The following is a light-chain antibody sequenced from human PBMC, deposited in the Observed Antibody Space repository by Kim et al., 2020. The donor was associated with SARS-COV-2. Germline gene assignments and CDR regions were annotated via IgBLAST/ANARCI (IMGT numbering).Light chain of an antibody. CDR1: SSNIGAGYD. J-gene: IGLJ3*02. CDR2: ENI. Sequence: VLTQAPSVSGAPGQRVTISCAGTSSNIGAGYDVHWYQHLPGTAPKLLIYENINRPSEVPDRFSGSKSDTTAALAIAGLRADDEADYYCQSYDRSLSGWVFGGGTQLTVL. CDR3: QSYDRSLSGWV. V-gene: IGLV1-40*01.